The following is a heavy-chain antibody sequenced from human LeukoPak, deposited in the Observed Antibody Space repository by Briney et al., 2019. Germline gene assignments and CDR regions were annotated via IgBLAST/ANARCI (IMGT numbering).Heavy chain of an antibody. CDR3: ARGGPVYSSSWYWFDP. V-gene: IGHV4-30-2*01. D-gene: IGHD6-13*01. J-gene: IGHJ5*02. CDR2: IYHSGST. Sequence: SETLSLTCAVSGGSISSGGYSWSWIRQPPGKGLEWIGYIYHSGSTYYNPSLKSRVTISVDRSKNQFSLKLSSVTAADTAVCYCARGGPVYSSSWYWFDPWGQGTLVTVSS. CDR1: GGSISSGGYS.